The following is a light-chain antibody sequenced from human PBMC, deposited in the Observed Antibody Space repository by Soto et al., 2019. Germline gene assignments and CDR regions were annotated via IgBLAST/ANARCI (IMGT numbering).Light chain of an antibody. J-gene: IGKJ1*01. CDR1: QVISTS. V-gene: IGKV1-9*01. Sequence: DIQLTQSPSFLSPSIGEGVTITCRASQVISTSLAWCQVKPGKAPKLLISDVSNLESGVPSRFSGSGYGTEFTLTISSLQPDDFATYYCQQYNSFPGTFGLGTKVDIK. CDR3: QQYNSFPGT. CDR2: DVS.